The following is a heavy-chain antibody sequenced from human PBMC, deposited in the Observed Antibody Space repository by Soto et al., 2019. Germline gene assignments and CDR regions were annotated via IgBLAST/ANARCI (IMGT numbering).Heavy chain of an antibody. J-gene: IGHJ4*02. D-gene: IGHD3-16*02. Sequence: QVQLVESGGGVVQPGRSLRLSCAASGFTFSSYGMHWVRQAPGKGLEWVAVISYDGSNKYYADSVKGRFTISRDNSKNTLYLQMSSRRAEDTAVYYCAKDKQYYDYVWGSYRYTGFDYWGQGTLVTVS. V-gene: IGHV3-30*18. CDR1: GFTFSSYG. CDR2: ISYDGSNK. CDR3: AKDKQYYDYVWGSYRYTGFDY.